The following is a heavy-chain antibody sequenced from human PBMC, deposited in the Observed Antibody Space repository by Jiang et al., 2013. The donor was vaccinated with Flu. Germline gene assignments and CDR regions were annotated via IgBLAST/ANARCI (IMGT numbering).Heavy chain of an antibody. V-gene: IGHV4-30-2*01. J-gene: IGHJ4*02. D-gene: IGHD6-19*01. CDR2: SIIWEH. CDR3: ARADGGWYTKFDY. Sequence: SLTCAVSGAPSAVVVTPGAGSGSHQGRAWSGLGTSIIWEHLLQPSLKSRVTISVDRSKNQFSLKLSSVTAADTAVYYCARADGGWYTKFDYWGQGTLVTVSS. CDR1: GAPSAVVVTP.